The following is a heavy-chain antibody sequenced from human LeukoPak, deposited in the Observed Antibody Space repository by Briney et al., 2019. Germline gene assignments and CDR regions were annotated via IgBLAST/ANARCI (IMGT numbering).Heavy chain of an antibody. CDR3: ARVEGAQYSSGWLNWFDP. CDR1: GYTFTSYY. V-gene: IGHV1-46*01. CDR2: INPSGGST. Sequence: ASVKVSCKASGYTFTSYYMHWVRQAPGQGLEWMGIINPSGGSTSYAQKFQGRVTMTRNTSTSTAYMELSSLRSEDTAVYYCARVEGAQYSSGWLNWFDPWGQGTLVTVSS. J-gene: IGHJ5*02. D-gene: IGHD6-19*01.